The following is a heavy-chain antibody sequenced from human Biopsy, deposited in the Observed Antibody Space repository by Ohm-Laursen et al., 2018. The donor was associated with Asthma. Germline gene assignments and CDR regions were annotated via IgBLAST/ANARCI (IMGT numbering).Heavy chain of an antibody. V-gene: IGHV7-4-1*02. CDR1: GYTVTRYA. J-gene: IGHJ4*02. D-gene: IGHD3-22*01. CDR2: INTNTGNP. CDR3: ARMISYYHEMRAPFFDY. Sequence: ASVKVSCKASGYTVTRYAINWVRQAPRQGLEWMGWINTNTGNPTYAQGFTGRFVFSLDTSVNTAHLQISSLKAEDTAVYYCARMISYYHEMRAPFFDYWGQGTLVTVSS.